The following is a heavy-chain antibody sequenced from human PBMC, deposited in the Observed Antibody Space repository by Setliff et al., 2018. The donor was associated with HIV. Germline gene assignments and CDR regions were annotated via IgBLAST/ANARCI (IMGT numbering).Heavy chain of an antibody. CDR3: ARGIGTRYNYYMDV. CDR2: INHSGTT. Sequence: SETLSLTCAVYGGSFSGHYWTWIRQPPGKGLEWIGEINHSGTTKYNPSLKSRVTMSADTSRNQLSLKLSSVTAADTAVYYCARGIGTRYNYYMDVWGIGTTVTVSS. V-gene: IGHV4-34*01. J-gene: IGHJ6*03. CDR1: GGSFSGHY. D-gene: IGHD1-20*01.